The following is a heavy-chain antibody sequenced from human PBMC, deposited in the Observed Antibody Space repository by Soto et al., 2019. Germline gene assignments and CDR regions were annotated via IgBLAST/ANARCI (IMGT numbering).Heavy chain of an antibody. J-gene: IGHJ6*02. CDR3: KSSPRSGMDV. CDR1: GFTFTSYA. CDR2: ISNDGDRI. Sequence: GESLKISCSASGFTFTSYAMHWVRQAPGKGLGFVSAISNDGDRIYYADSVKGRFTISRDNSKNTLYLQMSSLRAEDTAVYYCKSSPRSGMDVWGQGTTVTVSS. V-gene: IGHV3-64D*08.